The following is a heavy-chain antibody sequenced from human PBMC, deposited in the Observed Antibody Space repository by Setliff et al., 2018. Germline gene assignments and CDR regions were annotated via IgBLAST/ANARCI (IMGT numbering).Heavy chain of an antibody. CDR2: IYYSGST. CDR3: ARDKRQYNFWSGYYGSWGNYFDY. CDR1: GGSISSSSYY. J-gene: IGHJ4*02. Sequence: PSETLSLTCTVSGGSISSSSYYWGWIRQPPGKGLEWIGSIYYSGSTHYNPSLKSRVTISVDTSKNQFSLKLSSVTAADTAVYYCARDKRQYNFWSGYYGSWGNYFDYWGQGTLVTVSS. D-gene: IGHD3-3*01. V-gene: IGHV4-39*07.